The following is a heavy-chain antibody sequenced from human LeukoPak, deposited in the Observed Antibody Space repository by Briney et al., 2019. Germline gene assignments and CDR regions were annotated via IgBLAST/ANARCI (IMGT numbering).Heavy chain of an antibody. Sequence: GGSLRLSCAASGFTFSSYGMHWVRQAPGKGLGCVAVIWHDGKHKFYADSVKGRFTISRDNSKNTLHLQMNSLRAEDTAVYYCARDRGSDDPIDYWGQGTPVTVSS. V-gene: IGHV3-33*01. CDR1: GFTFSSYG. D-gene: IGHD2-15*01. CDR2: IWHDGKHK. J-gene: IGHJ4*02. CDR3: ARDRGSDDPIDY.